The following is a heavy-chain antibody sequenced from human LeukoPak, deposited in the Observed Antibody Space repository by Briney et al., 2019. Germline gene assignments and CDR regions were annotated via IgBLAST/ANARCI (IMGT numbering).Heavy chain of an antibody. Sequence: GGSLRLSCAASGFTFSSYSMNWVRQAPGKGLEWVSYISSSSTIYYADSVKGRFTISRDNAKNSLYLQMNSLRAEDTAVYYCARDIEYSSSWFDYWGQGTLVTVSS. CDR2: ISSSSTI. D-gene: IGHD6-13*01. CDR3: ARDIEYSSSWFDY. V-gene: IGHV3-48*01. CDR1: GFTFSSYS. J-gene: IGHJ4*02.